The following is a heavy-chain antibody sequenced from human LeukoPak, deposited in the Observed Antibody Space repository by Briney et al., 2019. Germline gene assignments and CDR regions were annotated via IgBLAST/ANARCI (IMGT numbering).Heavy chain of an antibody. Sequence: GGSLRLSCAASGFTFSSYAMSWVRQAPGKGLEWVSTISGGGGSTYYADSVKGRFTISRDNSKNTLYLQMNSLRAEDTAVYYCARDLGTMVRGVSDYWGQGTLVTVSS. J-gene: IGHJ4*02. CDR3: ARDLGTMVRGVSDY. V-gene: IGHV3-23*01. CDR1: GFTFSSYA. CDR2: ISGGGGST. D-gene: IGHD3-10*01.